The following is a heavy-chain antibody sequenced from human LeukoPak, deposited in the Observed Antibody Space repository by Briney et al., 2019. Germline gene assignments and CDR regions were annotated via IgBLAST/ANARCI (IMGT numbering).Heavy chain of an antibody. Sequence: ASVKVSCKASGYTFTGYYMHWVRQAPGQGLEWMGWINPNSGGTNYAQKFQGRVTITRNTSISTAYMVLSSLRSEDTAVYYCTRAFFGGSWYRDDAFDIWGQGTMVTVSS. D-gene: IGHD6-13*01. CDR1: GYTFTGYY. V-gene: IGHV1-2*02. CDR2: INPNSGGT. J-gene: IGHJ3*02. CDR3: TRAFFGGSWYRDDAFDI.